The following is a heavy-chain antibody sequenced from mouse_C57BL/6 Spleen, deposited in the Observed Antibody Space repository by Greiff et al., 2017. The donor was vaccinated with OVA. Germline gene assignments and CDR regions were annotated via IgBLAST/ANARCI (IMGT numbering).Heavy chain of an antibody. CDR1: GYTFTSYW. D-gene: IGHD2-4*01. V-gene: IGHV1-53*01. Sequence: QVQLQQPGTELVKPGASVKLSCKASGYTFTSYWMHWVKQRPGQGLEWIGNINPSNGGTNYNEKFNSKATLTVDKSSSTAYMQLSSLTSEDSAVYYCARLGLRGDYFDYWGQGTTLTVSS. CDR2: INPSNGGT. CDR3: ARLGLRGDYFDY. J-gene: IGHJ2*01.